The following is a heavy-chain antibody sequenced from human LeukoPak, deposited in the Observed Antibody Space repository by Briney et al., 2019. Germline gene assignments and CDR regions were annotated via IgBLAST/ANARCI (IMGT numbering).Heavy chain of an antibody. CDR1: GYTFTSYG. CDR2: ISAYNGNT. CDR3: ARGGDYYDSSGYYSGSYFDY. Sequence: ASVKVSCKASGYTFTSYGISWVRQAPGQGLEWMGWISAYNGNTNYAQKLQGRVTMTTDTSTSTAYMELRSLRSDDTAVYYCARGGDYYDSSGYYSGSYFDYWGQGTLVTVSS. D-gene: IGHD3-22*01. J-gene: IGHJ4*02. V-gene: IGHV1-18*01.